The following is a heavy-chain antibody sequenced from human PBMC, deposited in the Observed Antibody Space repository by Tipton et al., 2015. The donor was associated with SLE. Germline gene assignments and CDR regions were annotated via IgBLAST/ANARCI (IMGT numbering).Heavy chain of an antibody. D-gene: IGHD6-19*01. CDR1: GFTVSSNY. V-gene: IGHV3-33*08. J-gene: IGHJ4*02. Sequence: SLRLSCAASGFTVSSNYMSWVRQAPGKGLEWVAVIWYDGSEIYYTDSVKGRFTISRDNSKHTVFLEMNSLRREDTAVYYCAKGDSSVWSFFDYWGQGTLVTVSS. CDR3: AKGDSSVWSFFDY. CDR2: IWYDGSEI.